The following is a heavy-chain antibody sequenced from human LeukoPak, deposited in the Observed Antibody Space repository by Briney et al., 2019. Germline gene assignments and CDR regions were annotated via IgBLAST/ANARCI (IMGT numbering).Heavy chain of an antibody. D-gene: IGHD3-22*01. V-gene: IGHV4-39*01. CDR3: ASLSYDSSGYGYYYYYMDV. CDR2: IYYSGST. Sequence: GSLRLSCAASGFTFSSYAMSWVRQAPGKGLEWIGSIYYSGSTYYNPSLKSRVTMSVDTSKNQFSLKLSSVTAADTAVYYCASLSYDSSGYGYYYYYMDVWGKGTTVTVSS. J-gene: IGHJ6*03. CDR1: GFTFSSYA.